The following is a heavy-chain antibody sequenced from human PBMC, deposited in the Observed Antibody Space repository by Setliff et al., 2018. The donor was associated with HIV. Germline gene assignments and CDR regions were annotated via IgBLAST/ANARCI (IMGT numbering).Heavy chain of an antibody. Sequence: SETLSLTCTVTGHSISSGYYWAWIRQPPGKGLEWIGYIYHAGNTYYNPSLKSRVTISVDTSKNQISLRLNSLTAADTAVYHCARGTTLNVVPDAFDIWGQGTMVTVSS. J-gene: IGHJ3*02. CDR3: ARGTTLNVVPDAFDI. CDR1: GHSISSGYY. D-gene: IGHD4-17*01. CDR2: IYHAGNT. V-gene: IGHV4-38-2*02.